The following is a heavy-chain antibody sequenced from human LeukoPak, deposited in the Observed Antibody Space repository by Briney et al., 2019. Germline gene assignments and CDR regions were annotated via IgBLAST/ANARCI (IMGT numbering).Heavy chain of an antibody. V-gene: IGHV3-64*01. Sequence: GGSLRLSCAASGFTFSSYAMHWVRQAPGKGLEYVSAISSNGGSTYYANSVKGRFTISRDNSKNTLYLQMGSLRAEDMAVYYCARAYSSGWYYFDYWGQGTLVTVSS. J-gene: IGHJ4*02. D-gene: IGHD6-19*01. CDR3: ARAYSSGWYYFDY. CDR1: GFTFSSYA. CDR2: ISSNGGST.